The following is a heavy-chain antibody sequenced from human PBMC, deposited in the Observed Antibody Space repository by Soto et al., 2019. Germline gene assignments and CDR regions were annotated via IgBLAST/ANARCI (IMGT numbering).Heavy chain of an antibody. D-gene: IGHD5-18*01. Sequence: SETLSLTCTVSGGSISSYYWSWIRQSPGKGLEWIGYIYYSGSTNYNPSLRSRVTMSVDMSKNQFSLRLSSVTAADTAVYYCTRGHNFGYSTFDYWGQGTLVTVS. J-gene: IGHJ4*02. CDR3: TRGHNFGYSTFDY. CDR1: GGSISSYY. V-gene: IGHV4-59*01. CDR2: IYYSGST.